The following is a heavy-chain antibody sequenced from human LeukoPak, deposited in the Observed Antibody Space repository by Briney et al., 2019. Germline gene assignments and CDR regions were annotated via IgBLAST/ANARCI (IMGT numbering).Heavy chain of an antibody. Sequence: GGSLTLYCSASGFSICRNYLSWVRQAPGQGLEWVSVIYSGATTYSADSVKGRFTISTDSSKNTLYLQMNSLRHEDTSVYYCARGARTDSGIYPYGMDVSGQGATVIVSS. D-gene: IGHD3-10*01. CDR2: IYSGATT. J-gene: IGHJ6*02. CDR3: ARGARTDSGIYPYGMDV. CDR1: GFSICRNY. V-gene: IGHV3-66*01.